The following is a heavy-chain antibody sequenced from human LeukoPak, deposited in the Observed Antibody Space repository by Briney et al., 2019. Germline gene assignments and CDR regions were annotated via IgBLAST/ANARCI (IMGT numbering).Heavy chain of an antibody. D-gene: IGHD1-26*01. V-gene: IGHV4-4*07. Sequence: SETLSLTCTGSGGSISSYYWSWLRQPAGKGLEWIGRIYTSGSTNYNPSLKSRVTMSVDTSKNQFSLRLSSVTAADTAVYYCARDRGVRGGSYGTWFDPWGQGTLVTVSS. CDR3: ARDRGVRGGSYGTWFDP. CDR1: GGSISSYY. CDR2: IYTSGST. J-gene: IGHJ5*02.